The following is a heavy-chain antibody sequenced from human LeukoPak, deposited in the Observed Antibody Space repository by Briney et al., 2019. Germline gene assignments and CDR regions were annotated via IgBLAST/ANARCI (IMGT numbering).Heavy chain of an antibody. Sequence: PSETLSLTCTVSGGSISSSSYYWGWIRQPPGKGLEWIGTIYYSGSTYYNPSLKSRVTISVDTSKNQFSLKLSSVTAADTAVYYCARESEEHDYVWGSYRPVLDYWGQGTLVTVSS. V-gene: IGHV4-39*01. CDR3: ARESEEHDYVWGSYRPVLDY. D-gene: IGHD3-16*02. J-gene: IGHJ4*02. CDR2: IYYSGST. CDR1: GGSISSSSYY.